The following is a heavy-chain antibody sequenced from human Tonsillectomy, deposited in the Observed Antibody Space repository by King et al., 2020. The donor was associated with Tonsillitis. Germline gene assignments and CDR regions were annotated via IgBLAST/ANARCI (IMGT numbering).Heavy chain of an antibody. J-gene: IGHJ4*02. D-gene: IGHD4-17*01. Sequence: QLQESGPGLVKPSQTLSLTCTVSGGSINSDAYYWNWIRQPAGKGLEWIGRINASGSTSSNPSLKSRVTISVDTSKNQFSLELSSVTAADTAVYYCAREDFCDYPYWGQGTLVTVSS. V-gene: IGHV4-61*02. CDR3: AREDFCDYPY. CDR1: GGSINSDAYY. CDR2: INASGST.